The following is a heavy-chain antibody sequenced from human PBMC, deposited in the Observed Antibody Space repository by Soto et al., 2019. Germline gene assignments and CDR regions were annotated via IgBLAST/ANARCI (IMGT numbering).Heavy chain of an antibody. CDR1: GYSFTSYW. D-gene: IGHD3-9*01. CDR3: AIDRGPSISSYYYYGMDV. J-gene: IGHJ6*02. CDR2: IYPGDSDT. Sequence: EVQLVQSGAEVKKPGESLKISCKGSGYSFTSYWIGWVRQMPGKGLEWMGIIYPGDSDTRYSQSFQGQVTISADKSISTAYRQWSSLKASDTAMYYCAIDRGPSISSYYYYGMDVWGQGTTVTVSS. V-gene: IGHV5-51*01.